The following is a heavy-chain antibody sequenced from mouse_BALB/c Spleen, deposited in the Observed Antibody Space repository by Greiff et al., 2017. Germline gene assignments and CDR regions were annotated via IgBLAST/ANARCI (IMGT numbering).Heavy chain of an antibody. D-gene: IGHD2-1*01. V-gene: IGHV2-6-7*01. J-gene: IGHJ4*01. CDR2: IWGDGST. CDR1: GFSLTGYG. CDR3: AGGTMVYYYAMDY. Sequence: VQVVESGPGLVAPSQSLSITCTVSGFSLTGYGVNWVRQPPGKGLEWLGMIWGDGSTDYNSALKSRLSISKDNSKSQVFLKMNSLQTDDTARYYCAGGTMVYYYAMDYWGQGTSVTVSS.